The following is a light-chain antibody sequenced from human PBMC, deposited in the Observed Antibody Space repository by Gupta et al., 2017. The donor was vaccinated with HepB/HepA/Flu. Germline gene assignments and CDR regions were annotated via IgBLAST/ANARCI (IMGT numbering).Light chain of an antibody. J-gene: IGKJ2*01. CDR3: QQYSDSQYT. V-gene: IGKV3-20*01. CDR1: QTISSDY. Sequence: VLPQSPGPLSLSPGERATLSCRASQTISSDYLAWYQQKLGQAPRPLVYGASSRATGVPDRFVGSGSRTDFTLTITSLEPGDFAIYYCQQYSDSQYTFGQGTRLEIK. CDR2: GAS.